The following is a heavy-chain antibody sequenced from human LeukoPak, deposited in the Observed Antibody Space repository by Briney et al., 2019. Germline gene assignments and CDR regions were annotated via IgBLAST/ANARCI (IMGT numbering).Heavy chain of an antibody. Sequence: QPGGSLRLSCAASGFTFSTNAMSWVRQAPGKGLERVSGISASGGATYHADSVKGRFTISRDNSKNTLYLQMNSLRAEDTAVYYWAKSLGIVVVTAILAFDIWGQGTMVTVSS. V-gene: IGHV3-23*01. CDR3: AKSLGIVVVTAILAFDI. J-gene: IGHJ3*02. D-gene: IGHD2-21*02. CDR1: GFTFSTNA. CDR2: ISASGGAT.